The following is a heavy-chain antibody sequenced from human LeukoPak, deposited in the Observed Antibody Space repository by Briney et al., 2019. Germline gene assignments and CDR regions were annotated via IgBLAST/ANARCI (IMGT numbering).Heavy chain of an antibody. J-gene: IGHJ4*02. Sequence: ASVKVSCKASGYTFTSYYMHWVRQAPGQGLEWMGIINPSGGSTSYAQKFQGRVTMTRDMSTSTVYMELSSLRSEDTAVYYCARDLPVFWNRPLAGTRGLFDYWGLGTLVTVSS. D-gene: IGHD6-19*01. CDR2: INPSGGST. CDR1: GYTFTSYY. V-gene: IGHV1-46*01. CDR3: ARDLPVFWNRPLAGTRGLFDY.